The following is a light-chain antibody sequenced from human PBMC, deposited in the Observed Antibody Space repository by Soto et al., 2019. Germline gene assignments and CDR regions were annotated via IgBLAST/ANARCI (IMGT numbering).Light chain of an antibody. V-gene: IGKV1-5*03. Sequence: DVQMTQSPSTLSASVRDRVTITCRASQSISSWLSWYQQEPGKAPKLLISEASTLEGGVPSRWRGSGSGTEFALTVRSLDPDDFASYYCQQYSSYPGAFGQGTKV. CDR2: EAS. J-gene: IGKJ1*01. CDR1: QSISSW. CDR3: QQYSSYPGA.